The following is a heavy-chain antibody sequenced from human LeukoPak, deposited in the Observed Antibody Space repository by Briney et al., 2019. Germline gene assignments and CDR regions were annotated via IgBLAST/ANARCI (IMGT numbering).Heavy chain of an antibody. CDR2: INPKSGGT. Sequence: ASVKVSCKASGYTFTGYYMHWVRQAPGQGLEWMGRINPKSGGTNYAQKFQGRVTMTRGTSISTAYMELSRLRSDDTAVYYCTRDRGYDYFFDYWGQGTLVTVSS. V-gene: IGHV1-2*06. CDR3: TRDRGYDYFFDY. J-gene: IGHJ4*02. D-gene: IGHD5-12*01. CDR1: GYTFTGYY.